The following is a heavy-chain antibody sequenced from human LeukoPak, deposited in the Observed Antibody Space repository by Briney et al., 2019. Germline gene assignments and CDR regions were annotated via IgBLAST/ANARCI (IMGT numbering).Heavy chain of an antibody. V-gene: IGHV3-49*04. D-gene: IGHD1-1*01. CDR2: IRRKGTGGTP. CDR1: GFTFGDYD. J-gene: IGHJ5*02. Sequence: GGSLRLSCTASGFTFGDYDMSWVRQAPGKGLEWGGFIRRKGTGGTPEYAASVKGRFTISRDDSKRLAYLQMNSLKTEDTAVYYCNRGLEPSTGPHHWGQGTLVTVSS. CDR3: NRGLEPSTGPHH.